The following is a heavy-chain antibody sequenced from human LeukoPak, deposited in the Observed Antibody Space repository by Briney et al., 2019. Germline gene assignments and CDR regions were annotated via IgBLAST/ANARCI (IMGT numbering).Heavy chain of an antibody. CDR2: MIPIFGTA. D-gene: IGHD3-22*01. CDR3: ARDGRYYYDSSGYYYASDY. V-gene: IGHV1-69*13. J-gene: IGHJ4*02. CDR1: GRTFSSYA. Sequence: ASVKVSCKASGRTFSSYAISWVRQAPGQGLEWMGGMIPIFGTANYAQKFQGRVTITADESTSTAYMELSSLRSEDTAVYYCARDGRYYYDSSGYYYASDYWGQGTLVTVSS.